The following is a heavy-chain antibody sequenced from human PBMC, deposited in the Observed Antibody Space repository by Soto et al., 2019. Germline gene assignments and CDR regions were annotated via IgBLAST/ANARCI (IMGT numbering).Heavy chain of an antibody. Sequence: GESLKISCQGSGYSFASYWIGWVRQMPGKYLEWMGIIYPGDSDTRYSPSFQGQVTISADKSLRTACLQWTSLKASDTALYYCARTRSFTLGFYYDGMDVWGQGTTVTVSS. CDR1: GYSFASYW. D-gene: IGHD6-6*01. CDR2: IYPGDSDT. V-gene: IGHV5-51*01. CDR3: ARTRSFTLGFYYDGMDV. J-gene: IGHJ6*02.